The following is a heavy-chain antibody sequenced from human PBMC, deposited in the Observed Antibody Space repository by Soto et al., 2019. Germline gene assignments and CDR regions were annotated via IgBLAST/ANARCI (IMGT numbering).Heavy chain of an antibody. D-gene: IGHD3-22*01. J-gene: IGHJ2*01. CDR3: ARGPIRGVGDSSGYQPWYFDL. Sequence: QVQLVQSGAEVKKPGSSVKVSCKASGGTFSSYAISWVRQSPGQGLEWMGGIIPIFGTANYAQKFQGRVTITADEYTSTAYMELSSLRSEDTAVYYCARGPIRGVGDSSGYQPWYFDLWGRGTLVTVSS. CDR1: GGTFSSYA. CDR2: IIPIFGTA. V-gene: IGHV1-69*01.